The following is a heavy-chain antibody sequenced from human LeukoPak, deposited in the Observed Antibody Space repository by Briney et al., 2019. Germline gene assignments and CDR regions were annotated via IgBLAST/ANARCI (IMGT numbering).Heavy chain of an antibody. V-gene: IGHV4-59*01. D-gene: IGHD3-10*01. Sequence: PSETLSLTCAVSGGSISGYYWSWIRQPPGKRLEWIGYIYYSGSTNYNPSLKSRFTISLDTSKNQFSLKLSSVTAADTAVYYCARVLTYGSRNYYFDYWSEGTLVTVSS. CDR3: ARVLTYGSRNYYFDY. CDR1: GGSISGYY. J-gene: IGHJ4*02. CDR2: IYYSGST.